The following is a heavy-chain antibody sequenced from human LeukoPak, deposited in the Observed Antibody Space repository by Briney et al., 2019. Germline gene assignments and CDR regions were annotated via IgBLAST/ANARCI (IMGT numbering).Heavy chain of an antibody. CDR2: INANNGAT. V-gene: IGHV1-2*02. J-gene: IGHJ4*02. CDR3: ARDFGGICYY. D-gene: IGHD2-15*01. Sequence: ASVKVSCKASGYSITSYYMHWVRQAPGQGLEWMGCINANNGATKYAQKFQARVTMTRDTSISTAYMEVSSLTSDDTAVYYSARDFGGICYYWGQGTPVSASS. CDR1: GYSITSYY.